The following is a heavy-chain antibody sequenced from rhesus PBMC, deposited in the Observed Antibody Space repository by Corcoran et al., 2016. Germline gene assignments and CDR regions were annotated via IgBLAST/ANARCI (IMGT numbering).Heavy chain of an antibody. V-gene: IGHV4-165*02. J-gene: IGHJ4*01. Sequence: QVQLQESGPGLVKPSETLSLICVVSGDSISANFWTWIRHDPGKGLEWIGYFGGSSGNTYYNPSLKSRVTISTDTSKNQFSLELSSVTAADTAVYYCARSGVTATVYWGQGVLVTVSS. CDR3: ARSGVTATVY. CDR2: FGGSSGNT. CDR1: GDSISANF. D-gene: IGHD3-34*01.